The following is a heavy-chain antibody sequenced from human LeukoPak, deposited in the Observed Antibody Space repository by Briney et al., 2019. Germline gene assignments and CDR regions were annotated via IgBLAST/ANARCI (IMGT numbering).Heavy chain of an antibody. D-gene: IGHD3-3*02. Sequence: QPGGSLRLSCAASGFTFSSYGMHWVRQAPGKGLEWVAFIRYDGSNKYYADSVKGRFTISRDNAKNSVYLQMKSLRAEDTAVYYCARAHISSFLGSGFDIWGQGTMVTVSS. CDR3: ARAHISSFLGSGFDI. CDR2: IRYDGSNK. V-gene: IGHV3-30*02. J-gene: IGHJ3*02. CDR1: GFTFSSYG.